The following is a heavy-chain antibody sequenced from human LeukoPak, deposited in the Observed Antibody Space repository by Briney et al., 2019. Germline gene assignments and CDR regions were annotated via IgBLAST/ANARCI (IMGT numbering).Heavy chain of an antibody. CDR1: GVTVSSDS. D-gene: IGHD3-10*01. Sequence: GGSLRLSCAVSGVTVSSDSMNWVRQPQGQGLELDSYINSSNSTIYYADCVKARFNISRDNAKTTLYVQMNSLRAEDTAVYYCASAGQWFGELLYPGYYFDYWGQGTVVTVSS. V-gene: IGHV3-48*01. CDR3: ASAGQWFGELLYPGYYFDY. CDR2: INSSNSTI. J-gene: IGHJ4*02.